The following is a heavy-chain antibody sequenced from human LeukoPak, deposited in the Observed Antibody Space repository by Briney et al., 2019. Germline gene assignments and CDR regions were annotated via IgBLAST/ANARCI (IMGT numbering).Heavy chain of an antibody. J-gene: IGHJ6*02. CDR3: ARDGYSSSSDPYYYYGVDV. CDR1: GGSISSGGYS. CDR2: ISDSGST. D-gene: IGHD6-13*01. Sequence: PSQTLSLTCSVSGGSISSGGYSWSWIRQPPGKGLEWIGFISDSGSTNYNPSLKSRVTISVDTSKNQFSLKVRSVTAADTAVYYCARDGYSSSSDPYYYYGVDVWGQGTTVAVSS. V-gene: IGHV4-30-4*07.